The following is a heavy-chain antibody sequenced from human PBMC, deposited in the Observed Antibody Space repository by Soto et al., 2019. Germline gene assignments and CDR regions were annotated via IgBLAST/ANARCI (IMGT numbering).Heavy chain of an antibody. CDR1: GFTFSSFW. CDR2: INSDGSST. J-gene: IGHJ5*02. CDR3: AREDWRFFYGSGNTPINWFDP. V-gene: IGHV3-74*01. Sequence: EVQLVESGGGLVQPGGSLRLSCAASGFTFSSFWMHWVRQAPGKGLVWVPRINSDGSSTNYADSVKGRFTISADNAENTRYLQWSGMGAEDTAVYYCAREDWRFFYGSGNTPINWFDPWGQGTLVTVSS. D-gene: IGHD3-10*01.